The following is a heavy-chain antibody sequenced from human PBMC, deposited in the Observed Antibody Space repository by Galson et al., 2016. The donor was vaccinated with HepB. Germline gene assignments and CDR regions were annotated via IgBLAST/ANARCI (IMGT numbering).Heavy chain of an antibody. D-gene: IGHD3-22*01. V-gene: IGHV3-33*01. CDR3: AGAFYYGSSGWGPAALDI. Sequence: SLRLSCATSGFIFSSYAMHWVRQAPGKGLEWVAVIWNNGSLKYYADSVKGRFTISRDNSKNMLYLQMNGLRVEDTAVYYCAGAFYYGSSGWGPAALDIWGQGTVVTVSS. J-gene: IGHJ3*02. CDR2: IWNNGSLK. CDR1: GFIFSSYA.